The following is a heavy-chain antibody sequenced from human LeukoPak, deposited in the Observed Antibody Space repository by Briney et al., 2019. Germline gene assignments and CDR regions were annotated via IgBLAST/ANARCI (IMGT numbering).Heavy chain of an antibody. Sequence: GGSLRLSCAASGYTFSDNWMSWVRQAPGKGLEWVANIKKDGSHSNYVDSVKGRFTISRDNDKNSLYLQMNSLRAEDTAVYYCARDRGWNTFDFWGQGTLVTVSS. J-gene: IGHJ4*02. V-gene: IGHV3-7*01. CDR1: GYTFSDNW. CDR3: ARDRGWNTFDF. D-gene: IGHD1/OR15-1a*01. CDR2: IKKDGSHS.